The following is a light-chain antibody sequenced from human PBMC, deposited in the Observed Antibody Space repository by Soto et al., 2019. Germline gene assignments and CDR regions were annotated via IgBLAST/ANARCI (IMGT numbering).Light chain of an antibody. CDR2: DVS. J-gene: IGLJ1*01. Sequence: QPVLTQPPSASGSPGQSVTISCTGTSSDVGGYNYVSWYQQHPGKAPKLMIYDVSQRPSGVPDRFSGSKSGNTASLTVSGLQAEDEADYYCSSYAGTYIVFGTGTKVTVL. V-gene: IGLV2-8*01. CDR1: SSDVGGYNY. CDR3: SSYAGTYIV.